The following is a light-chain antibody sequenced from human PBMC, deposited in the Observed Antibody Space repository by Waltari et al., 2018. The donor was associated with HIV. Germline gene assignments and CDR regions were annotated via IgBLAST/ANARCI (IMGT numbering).Light chain of an antibody. V-gene: IGLV1-44*01. J-gene: IGLJ1*01. CDR1: TSNIGTNT. CDR2: TEN. Sequence: QSVLTQPPSASGAPGQSITISCSGSTSNIGTNTVNWYQQVPGSAPRVLFYTENQRFPGVPDRFSGSKSGTSASLAINGLQSEDEASYFCATWDDSLNGLVFGTGTWVTVL. CDR3: ATWDDSLNGLV.